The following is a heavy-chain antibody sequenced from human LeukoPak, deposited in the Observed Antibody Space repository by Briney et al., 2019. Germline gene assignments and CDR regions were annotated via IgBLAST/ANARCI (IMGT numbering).Heavy chain of an antibody. Sequence: GGSLRLSCAASGFTFSSYAMHWVRQAPGKGLEWVAVISYDGSNKYYADSVKGRFTISRDNSKNTLYLQMNSLRSDDTAVYYCARVGDGYNDYFDYWGQGTLVTVSS. J-gene: IGHJ4*02. CDR1: GFTFSSYA. CDR2: ISYDGSNK. V-gene: IGHV3-30-3*01. D-gene: IGHD5-24*01. CDR3: ARVGDGYNDYFDY.